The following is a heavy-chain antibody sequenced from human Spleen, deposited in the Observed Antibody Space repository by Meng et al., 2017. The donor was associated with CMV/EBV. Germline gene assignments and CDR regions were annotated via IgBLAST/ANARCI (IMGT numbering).Heavy chain of an antibody. CDR1: GFNFSTYA. V-gene: IGHV3-48*03. CDR3: ARDQITGYSSSPGYYGMDV. J-gene: IGHJ6*02. D-gene: IGHD6-6*01. Sequence: GGSLRLSCAASGFNFSTYAMNWVRQAPGKGLDWVSYISSSGGTIYYADSVMGRFTISRDNAKNSLYLQMNSLRAEDTAVYYCARDQITGYSSSPGYYGMDVWGQGTTVTVSS. CDR2: ISSSGGTI.